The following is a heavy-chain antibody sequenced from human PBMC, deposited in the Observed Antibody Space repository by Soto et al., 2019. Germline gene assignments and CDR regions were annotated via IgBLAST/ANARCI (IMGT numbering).Heavy chain of an antibody. CDR3: ARLSDCSGGSCYSEYFAVGNWFDP. J-gene: IGHJ5*02. D-gene: IGHD2-15*01. CDR1: GGSISSGRYY. CDR2: IYYSGST. Sequence: QLQLQESGPGLVKPSETLSLTCTVSGGSISSGRYYWGWIRQPPGKGLEWIGSIYYSGSTYSNPSLKSRVTIFVDTSKNQFSLRLSSVTAADTAVYYCARLSDCSGGSCYSEYFAVGNWFDPWGQGTLVTVSS. V-gene: IGHV4-39*01.